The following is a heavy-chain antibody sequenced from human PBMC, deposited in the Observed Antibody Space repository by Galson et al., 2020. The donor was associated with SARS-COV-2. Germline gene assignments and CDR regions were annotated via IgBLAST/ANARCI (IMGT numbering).Heavy chain of an antibody. V-gene: IGHV4-38-2*02. Sequence: SETLSLTCTVSGYSISSGYYRGWIRQPPGKGLEWLGSIYHSGSTYYNPSLKSRVTISVDTSKNQFSLKLSSVTAADTAVYYCARGTSQYDILTGYYYFDYWGQGTLVTVSS. D-gene: IGHD3-9*01. CDR3: ARGTSQYDILTGYYYFDY. CDR1: GYSISSGYY. CDR2: IYHSGST. J-gene: IGHJ4*02.